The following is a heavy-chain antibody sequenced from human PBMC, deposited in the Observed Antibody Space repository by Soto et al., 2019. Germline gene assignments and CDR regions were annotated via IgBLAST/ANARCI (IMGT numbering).Heavy chain of an antibody. CDR1: GFTFSSFS. CDR3: ARTTAVAGTPEFDY. D-gene: IGHD6-19*01. Sequence: QVQLVESGGGVGQPGRSLRLSCAASGFTFSSFSLHWVRQAPGKGLEWLALISYDGSNKYNADSVKGRFAISRDNSKNTLYLQVNSLRPEDTAVYYCARTTAVAGTPEFDYWGQGTLVTVSS. J-gene: IGHJ4*02. V-gene: IGHV3-30*09. CDR2: ISYDGSNK.